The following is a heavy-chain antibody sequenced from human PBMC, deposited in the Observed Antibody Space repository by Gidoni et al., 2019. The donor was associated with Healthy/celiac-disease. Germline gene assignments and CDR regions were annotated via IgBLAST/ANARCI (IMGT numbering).Heavy chain of an antibody. Sequence: QVQLVQSGAEVKKPGSSVKVSCKASGGTFSSYAISWVRQAPGQGLEWMGGIIPIFGTANYAQKFQGRVTITADESTSTAYMELSSLRSEDTAVYYCARKGYCSSTSCYSSMDVWGQGTTVTVSS. CDR3: ARKGYCSSTSCYSSMDV. CDR1: GGTFSSYA. V-gene: IGHV1-69*01. J-gene: IGHJ6*02. CDR2: IIPIFGTA. D-gene: IGHD2-2*02.